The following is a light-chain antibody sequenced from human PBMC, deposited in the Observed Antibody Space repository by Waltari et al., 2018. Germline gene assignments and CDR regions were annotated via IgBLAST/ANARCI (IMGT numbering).Light chain of an antibody. CDR2: DTT. CDR3: LLWYSGARWV. CDR1: TGAVTSGNY. Sequence: QAVVTQEPSLIVSPVGTVTLTCGHSTGAVTSGNYPYLFQQKPGPVPRTLIYDTTNKHSWTPARFSGSLLGGKAALTLSGAQPEDEAEYYCLLWYSGARWVFGGGTKLSVL. V-gene: IGLV7-46*01. J-gene: IGLJ3*02.